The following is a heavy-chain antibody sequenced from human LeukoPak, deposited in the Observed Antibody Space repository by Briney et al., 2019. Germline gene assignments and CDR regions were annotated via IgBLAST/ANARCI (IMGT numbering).Heavy chain of an antibody. Sequence: GGSLRLSCAASGFTFSSYSMNWVRQAPGKGLEWVSSISSSSSYIYYADSVKGRFTISRDNAKNLLYLQMNSLRAEDTAVYYCAVPYGDPDAFDIWGQGTMVTVSS. CDR3: AVPYGDPDAFDI. CDR1: GFTFSSYS. CDR2: ISSSSSYI. J-gene: IGHJ3*02. D-gene: IGHD4-17*01. V-gene: IGHV3-21*01.